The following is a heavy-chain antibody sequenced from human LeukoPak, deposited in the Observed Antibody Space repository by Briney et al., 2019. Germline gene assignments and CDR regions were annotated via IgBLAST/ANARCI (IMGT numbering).Heavy chain of an antibody. J-gene: IGHJ5*02. D-gene: IGHD2-15*01. CDR2: IYYSGST. V-gene: IGHV4-59*01. CDR1: GGSISSFY. Sequence: SETLSLTCTVSGGSISSFYWTWMRQPPGKGLEWIGYIYYSGSTNYNPSLKSRVTISVDTSKNQFSLKLSSVTVADTAVYYCAKLTQEAAVVDWFDPWGQGTLVTVSS. CDR3: AKLTQEAAVVDWFDP.